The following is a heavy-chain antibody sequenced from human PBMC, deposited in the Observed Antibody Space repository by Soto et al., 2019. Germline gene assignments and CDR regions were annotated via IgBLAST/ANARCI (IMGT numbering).Heavy chain of an antibody. CDR2: ISSSSSYI. Sequence: GGSLRLSCAASGFTFSSYSMNWVRQAPGKGLEWVSSISSSSSYIYYADSVKGRFTISRDNAKNSLYLQMNSLRAEDTRVYFCAREDAGFGDPTGAFDIWGQGTMVTVS. J-gene: IGHJ3*02. CDR1: GFTFSSYS. V-gene: IGHV3-21*01. CDR3: AREDAGFGDPTGAFDI. D-gene: IGHD3-10*01.